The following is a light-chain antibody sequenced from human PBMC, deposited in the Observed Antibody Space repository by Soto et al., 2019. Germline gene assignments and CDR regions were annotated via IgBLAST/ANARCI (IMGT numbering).Light chain of an antibody. Sequence: AIQLTQSPSSLSASVGDRVTITCRASQGISSALASYQQKPGKAPKLLIYDASSLESGVPSRFSGSGSGTDFTLTISSLQPEDFATYYCQQFNSYVTFGQGTKLEIK. V-gene: IGKV1-13*02. CDR3: QQFNSYVT. CDR2: DAS. CDR1: QGISSA. J-gene: IGKJ2*01.